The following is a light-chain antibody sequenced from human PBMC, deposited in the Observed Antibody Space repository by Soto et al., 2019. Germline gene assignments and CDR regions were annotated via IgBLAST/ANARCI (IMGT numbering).Light chain of an antibody. Sequence: DIQMTQSPSTLSAFVGDRVIITCRASQSISSWLAWYQKKRGKAPKLLSYDASTWESGVPSRFSGSESGTEFTLTISSLQPDDFATYYCQQYYTYPYTFGPGTQLEIK. V-gene: IGKV1-5*01. CDR3: QQYYTYPYT. CDR1: QSISSW. CDR2: DAS. J-gene: IGKJ2*01.